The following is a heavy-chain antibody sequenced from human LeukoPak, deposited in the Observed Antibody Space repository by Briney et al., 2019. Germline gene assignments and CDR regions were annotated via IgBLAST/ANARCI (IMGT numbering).Heavy chain of an antibody. D-gene: IGHD3-22*01. CDR2: IYLSGST. CDR3: ARGDSSGYYFNPIDY. Sequence: SETLSLTCAVSGYSISSGYYWGWIRQPPGKGLEWIGSIYLSGSTYYNPSLRSRVTISVDTSKNQFSLKLSSVTAADTAVYFCARGDSSGYYFNPIDYWGQGTLVTVSS. V-gene: IGHV4-38-2*01. J-gene: IGHJ4*02. CDR1: GYSISSGYY.